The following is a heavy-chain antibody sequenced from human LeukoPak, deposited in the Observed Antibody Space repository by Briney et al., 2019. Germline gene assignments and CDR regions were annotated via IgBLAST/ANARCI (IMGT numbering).Heavy chain of an antibody. V-gene: IGHV1-2*02. CDR1: GYTFTGYY. D-gene: IGHD5-18*01. J-gene: IGHJ3*02. CDR2: IDPNSGGT. CDR3: ARDSGYSFDI. Sequence: ASVKVSCKASGYTFTGYYMHWVRQAPGQGLEWMGWIDPNSGGTNYAQRFQGRVTMTRDTSISTAYMELSGLRSDDTAVYYCARDSGYSFDIWGQGTMVTVSS.